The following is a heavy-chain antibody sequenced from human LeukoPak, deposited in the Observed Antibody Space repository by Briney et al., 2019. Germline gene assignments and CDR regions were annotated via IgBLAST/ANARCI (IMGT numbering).Heavy chain of an antibody. D-gene: IGHD6-13*01. CDR2: IYYSGST. J-gene: IGHJ5*02. CDR1: GGSISSYY. CDR3: ARVLLAAAAGRHNWFDP. V-gene: IGHV4-59*01. Sequence: SETLSLTCTVSGGSISSYYWSWIRQPPGKGLEWIGYIYYSGSTNYNPSLKSRVTISVDTSKNQFSLKLSSVTAADTAVYYCARVLLAAAAGRHNWFDPWGQGTLVTVSS.